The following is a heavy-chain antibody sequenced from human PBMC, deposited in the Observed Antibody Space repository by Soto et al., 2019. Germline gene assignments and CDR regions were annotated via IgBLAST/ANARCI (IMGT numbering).Heavy chain of an antibody. CDR2: ISYDGSNK. V-gene: IGHV3-30-3*01. Sequence: GGSLRLSCAASGFTFSSYAMHWVRQAPGKGLEWVAVISYDGSNKYYADSVKGRFTISRDNSKNTLYLQMNSLRAEDTAVYYCARDIGQWFLPYYYYYGMDVWGQGTTVTVSS. J-gene: IGHJ6*02. D-gene: IGHD3-22*01. CDR1: GFTFSSYA. CDR3: ARDIGQWFLPYYYYYGMDV.